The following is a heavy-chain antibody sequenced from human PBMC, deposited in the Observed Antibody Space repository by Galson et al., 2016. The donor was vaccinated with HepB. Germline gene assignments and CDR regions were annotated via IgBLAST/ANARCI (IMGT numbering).Heavy chain of an antibody. CDR3: ARDSADTYDAFDV. V-gene: IGHV4-61*01. J-gene: IGHJ3*01. Sequence: SETLSLTCTVSGGSVSSGRFYWTWIRQPPGKGLEWIGYIYYSGSTNYSPSLESRVTISIDTSKNQFSLKLSSVTAADTAVYYCARDSADTYDAFDVWGLGTMVTVSS. CDR1: GGSVSSGRFY. CDR2: IYYSGST.